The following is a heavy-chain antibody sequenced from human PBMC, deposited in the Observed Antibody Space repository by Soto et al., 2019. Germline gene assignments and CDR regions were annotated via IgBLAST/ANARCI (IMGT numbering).Heavy chain of an antibody. Sequence: ASVKVSCKASGYTFTSYGISWVRQAPGQGLEWMGWISAYNGNTNYAQKLQGRVTMTTDTSTSTAYMELRSLRSDDTAVYYCARDRRSTARNYFDYWGPGTLVTVSS. D-gene: IGHD6-6*01. J-gene: IGHJ4*02. V-gene: IGHV1-18*01. CDR3: ARDRRSTARNYFDY. CDR1: GYTFTSYG. CDR2: ISAYNGNT.